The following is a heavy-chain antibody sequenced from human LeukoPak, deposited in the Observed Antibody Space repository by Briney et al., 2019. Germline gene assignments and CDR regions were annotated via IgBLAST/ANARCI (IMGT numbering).Heavy chain of an antibody. CDR1: GFTFSSYA. V-gene: IGHV3-23*01. J-gene: IGHJ4*02. D-gene: IGHD4-23*01. Sequence: PGGSLRLSCVVSGFTFSSYAMSWVRQAPGKGLEWVSGISGSGDNTYYADSVKGRFTISRDNSKNTLYLQMNSLRAEDTAVYYCAKDLGSVVTPPSLDYWGQGTLVTVSS. CDR3: AKDLGSVVTPPSLDY. CDR2: ISGSGDNT.